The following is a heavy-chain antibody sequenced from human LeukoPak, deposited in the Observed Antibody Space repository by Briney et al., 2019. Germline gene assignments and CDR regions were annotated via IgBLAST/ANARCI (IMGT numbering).Heavy chain of an antibody. V-gene: IGHV1-69*06. CDR1: GGTFSSYA. CDR2: IIPILGTA. Sequence: GASVKVSCKASGGTFSSYAISWVRQAPGQGREWRGGIIPILGTANYAQKFQGRVTITADKSTSTAYMELSSLRSEDTAVYYCAGPGVVVAAHYGMDVWGKGTTVTVSS. D-gene: IGHD2-15*01. J-gene: IGHJ6*04. CDR3: AGPGVVVAAHYGMDV.